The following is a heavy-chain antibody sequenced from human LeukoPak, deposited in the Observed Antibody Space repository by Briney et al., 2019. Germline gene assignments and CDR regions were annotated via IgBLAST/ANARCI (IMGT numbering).Heavy chain of an antibody. Sequence: PSETLSLTCAVYGGSFSGYYWSWIRQPPGRGLEWIGEINHSGSTNYNPSLKSRVTISVDTSKNQFSLKLSSVTAADTAVYYCARTLAFDPGYSSSWYYFDYWGQGTLVTVSS. CDR3: ARTLAFDPGYSSSWYYFDY. V-gene: IGHV4-34*01. CDR2: INHSGST. CDR1: GGSFSGYY. J-gene: IGHJ4*02. D-gene: IGHD6-13*01.